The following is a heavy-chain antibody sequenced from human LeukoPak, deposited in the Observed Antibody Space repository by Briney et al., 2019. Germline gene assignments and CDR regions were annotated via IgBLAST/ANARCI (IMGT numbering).Heavy chain of an antibody. D-gene: IGHD1-14*01. Sequence: GGSLRLSCGASGFTFSSYSMNWVRQAPGKGLEWVSSISSSSSYIYYADSVKGRFTISRDNAKNSVYLQMSGLTTEDTAVYYCTRLAAAGSGRWAPDYWGQGTLVTVSS. CDR1: GFTFSSYS. CDR3: TRLAAAGSGRWAPDY. J-gene: IGHJ4*02. V-gene: IGHV3-21*06. CDR2: ISSSSSYI.